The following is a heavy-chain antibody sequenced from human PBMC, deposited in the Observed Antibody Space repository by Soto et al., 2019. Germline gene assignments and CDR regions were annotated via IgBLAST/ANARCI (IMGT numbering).Heavy chain of an antibody. CDR1: GYTFTSYY. D-gene: IGHD2-15*01. J-gene: IGHJ5*02. CDR3: AIDRVDCSGGNCWRSVEDT. Sequence: ASVKVSCKASGYTFTSYYMHWVRQAPGQGLEWMGIIDPSGGGTSYAQKFQGRLTMTRDTSTSTVYMELSSLRSEDTAVYYCAIDRVDCSGGNCWRSVEDTWGQGTLVTAPQ. V-gene: IGHV1-46*01. CDR2: IDPSGGGT.